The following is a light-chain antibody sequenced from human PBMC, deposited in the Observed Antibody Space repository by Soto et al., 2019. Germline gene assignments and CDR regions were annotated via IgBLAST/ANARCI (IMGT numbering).Light chain of an antibody. CDR1: QSIKMF. Sequence: DIEMTQSPSSLSAFVGDTVTIICRARQSIKMFLNWYQQKPGQAPKLLMHGASTLERGVPSRLSGSASGTEFVLTISNLQPEDFAIYFCQQSYRTPTFGQGTRLEIK. CDR2: GAS. V-gene: IGKV1-39*01. J-gene: IGKJ5*01. CDR3: QQSYRTPT.